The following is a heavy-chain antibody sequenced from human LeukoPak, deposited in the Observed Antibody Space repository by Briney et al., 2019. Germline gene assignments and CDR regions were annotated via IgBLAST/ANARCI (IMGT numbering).Heavy chain of an antibody. CDR3: ARDGVMISYFYGMDV. CDR2: IKQDGGEK. V-gene: IGHV3-7*01. CDR1: GFTFSSYL. D-gene: IGHD3/OR15-3a*01. Sequence: VGSVRLSCVASGFTFSSYLMSWVRQVPGKGRAWVANIKQDGGEKYYVDSVKGRFTISRDNAKNSLYLQMSSLRAEDTAVYYCARDGVMISYFYGMDVWGQGTTVTVSS. J-gene: IGHJ6*02.